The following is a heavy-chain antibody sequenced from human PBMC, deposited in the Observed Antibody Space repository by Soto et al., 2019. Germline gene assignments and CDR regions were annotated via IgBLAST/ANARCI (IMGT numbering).Heavy chain of an antibody. V-gene: IGHV3-74*01. CDR2: INSDGSST. CDR3: QFDRV. CDR1: GFTFSRYW. Sequence: EVQLVESGGGLVQPGGSRRLSCAASGFTFSRYWMHWVRQAPGKGLLWVSRINSDGSSTSYAESVKGRFTISRDNAKNTLYLQMNSLRADDAAVYYVQFDRVWGQGTLVTVSS. J-gene: IGHJ4*02. D-gene: IGHD4-4*01.